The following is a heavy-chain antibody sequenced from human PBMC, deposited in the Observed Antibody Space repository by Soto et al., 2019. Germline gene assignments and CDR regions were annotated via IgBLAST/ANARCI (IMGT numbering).Heavy chain of an antibody. V-gene: IGHV1-69*06. Sequence: QVQLVQSGAEVKKPGSSVKVSCKASGGTFNRYIVNWVRQAPGQGLEWMGGIMPVFGTAKYAQKFQDRVTITADKSTSTAYMELRGLKSVGTAVYYCARGLDQPPVGLYFDNWGQGTLVTVTS. D-gene: IGHD1-26*01. CDR2: IMPVFGTA. J-gene: IGHJ4*02. CDR1: GGTFNRYI. CDR3: ARGLDQPPVGLYFDN.